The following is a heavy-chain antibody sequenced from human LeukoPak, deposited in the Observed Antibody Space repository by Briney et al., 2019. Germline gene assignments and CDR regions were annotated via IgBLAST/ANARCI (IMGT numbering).Heavy chain of an antibody. CDR3: ANGGRGLRYFDWLFSPFFDY. CDR2: ISGSGGST. Sequence: GGSLKLSCAASGFTFSSYAMSWVRQVPGKGLEWVSAISGSGGSTYYADSVKGRFTISRDNSKNTLYLQMNSLRAEDTAVYYCANGGRGLRYFDWLFSPFFDYWGQGTLVTVSS. D-gene: IGHD3-9*01. J-gene: IGHJ4*02. V-gene: IGHV3-23*01. CDR1: GFTFSSYA.